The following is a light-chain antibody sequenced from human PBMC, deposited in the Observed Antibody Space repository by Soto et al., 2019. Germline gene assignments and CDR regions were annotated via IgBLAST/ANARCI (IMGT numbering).Light chain of an antibody. V-gene: IGLV2-14*01. J-gene: IGLJ3*02. CDR1: SSDVGAYDH. CDR3: SSYTSSTTWV. CDR2: EVS. Sequence: QSVLTQPASVSESPGQSSTISCIGTSSDVGAYDHVSWYQQHPGKAPKVIISEVSNRPSGVSTRFSGSKSGNTASLTISGLQTEDEADYYCSSYTSSTTWVFGGGTKVTVL.